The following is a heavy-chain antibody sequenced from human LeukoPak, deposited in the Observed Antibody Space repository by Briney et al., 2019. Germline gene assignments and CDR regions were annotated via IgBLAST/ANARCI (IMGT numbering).Heavy chain of an antibody. Sequence: ASVKVSRKASGYSITDYYMHWVRQAPGQGLEWMGWINPNSGGTNYAQKFQGRVTMTRDTSISTAYMELSRLRSDDTAVYYCATGSMVRGPNVGAYYYYYMDVWGKGTTVTISS. J-gene: IGHJ6*03. CDR3: ATGSMVRGPNVGAYYYYYMDV. V-gene: IGHV1-2*02. D-gene: IGHD3-10*01. CDR1: GYSITDYY. CDR2: INPNSGGT.